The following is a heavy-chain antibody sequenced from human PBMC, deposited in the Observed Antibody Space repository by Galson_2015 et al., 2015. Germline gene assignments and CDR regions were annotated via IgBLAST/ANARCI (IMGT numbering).Heavy chain of an antibody. J-gene: IGHJ4*02. CDR2: INTGNGNT. CDR3: ARVISFSSGFTPPDY. CDR1: GYTFTNYA. D-gene: IGHD3-3*01. Sequence: SVKVSCKASGYTFTNYAMHWVRQAPGQRLEWMGWINTGNGNTKYSQKFQGRVTITWDTSASTAYMELSSLRSEDTAVYYCARVISFSSGFTPPDYWGQGTLVTVSS. V-gene: IGHV1-3*04.